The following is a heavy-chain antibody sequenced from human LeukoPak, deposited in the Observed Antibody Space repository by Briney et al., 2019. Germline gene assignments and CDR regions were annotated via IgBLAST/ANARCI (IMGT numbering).Heavy chain of an antibody. J-gene: IGHJ4*02. CDR2: ISSSSSTI. Sequence: GGSLRLSCAASGFTFSSYSMNWVRQAPGKGLEWVSYISSSSSTIYYADSVKGRFTISRDNAKNSLYLQMNSLRAEDTAVYYCARGRDIAARPDYFDYWGQGTLVTVSS. D-gene: IGHD6-6*01. CDR1: GFTFSSYS. CDR3: ARGRDIAARPDYFDY. V-gene: IGHV3-48*04.